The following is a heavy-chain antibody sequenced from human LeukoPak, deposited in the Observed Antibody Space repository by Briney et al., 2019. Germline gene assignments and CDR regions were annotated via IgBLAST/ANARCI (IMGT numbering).Heavy chain of an antibody. V-gene: IGHV1-2*02. Sequence: ASVKVSCKPSGYTFTGYYIQWVRQAPRQGLEWMGWINPNSGGTNYAQKFQGRVTMTRDTSISTAYMELSSLTSDDTAVYYCARVPGPYYYGSGSYPNWFDPWGQGTLVTVSS. J-gene: IGHJ5*02. CDR2: INPNSGGT. CDR3: ARVPGPYYYGSGSYPNWFDP. CDR1: GYTFTGYY. D-gene: IGHD3-10*01.